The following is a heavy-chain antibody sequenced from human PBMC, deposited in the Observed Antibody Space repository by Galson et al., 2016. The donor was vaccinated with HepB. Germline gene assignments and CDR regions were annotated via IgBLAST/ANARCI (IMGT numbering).Heavy chain of an antibody. D-gene: IGHD5/OR15-5a*01. CDR1: GYTFSNYW. CDR3: ARRPDIVSTDYFDY. J-gene: IGHJ4*02. V-gene: IGHV5-51*01. Sequence: QSGAEVTEPGESLKISCKVSGYTFSNYWIGWVRQMPGKGLEWMGNIYPGDSDIRYSPSFQGHVIMSVDKSINTAYLQWTSLKASDTAIYYCARRPDIVSTDYFDYWGQGTLVTVSS. CDR2: IYPGDSDI.